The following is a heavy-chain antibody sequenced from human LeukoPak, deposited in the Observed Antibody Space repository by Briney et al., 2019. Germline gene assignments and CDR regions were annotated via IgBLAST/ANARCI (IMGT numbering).Heavy chain of an antibody. CDR3: ARGSDYYDSSEYYFDY. CDR2: IYYSGST. J-gene: IGHJ4*02. Sequence: SETLSLTCTVSGGSISSYYWSWIRQPPGKGLERIGYIYYSGSTNYNPSLKSRVTISVDTSKNQFSLKLSSVTAADTAVYYCARGSDYYDSSEYYFDYWGQGTLVTVSS. CDR1: GGSISSYY. V-gene: IGHV4-59*01. D-gene: IGHD3-22*01.